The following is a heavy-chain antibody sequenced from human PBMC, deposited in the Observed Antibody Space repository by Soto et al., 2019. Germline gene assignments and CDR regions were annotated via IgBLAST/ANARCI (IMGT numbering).Heavy chain of an antibody. J-gene: IGHJ4*02. V-gene: IGHV1-2*02. CDR3: AREGSAVISLDF. CDR1: GYTFTAYS. CDR2: FNPNSGDT. D-gene: IGHD6-19*01. Sequence: GASVKVSCKASGYTFTAYSMHWVRQAPGQGLEWVGWFNPNSGDTIYAQKFQGRVTLTRDTSIGTAYMELYSLTSDDTAVYYCAREGSAVISLDFWGQGTLVTVSS.